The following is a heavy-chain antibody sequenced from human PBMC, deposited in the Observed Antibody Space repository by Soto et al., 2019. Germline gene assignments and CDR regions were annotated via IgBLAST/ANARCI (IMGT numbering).Heavy chain of an antibody. V-gene: IGHV3-23*01. D-gene: IGHD2-2*01. CDR1: GFTFSSYA. CDR3: AKVTGRDCSSTSCRTLDY. CDR2: ISGSGGST. J-gene: IGHJ4*02. Sequence: GRSLRLSCAASGFTFSSYAMSWVRQAPGKGLEWVSAISGSGGSTYYADSVKGRFTISRDNSKNTLYLQMNSLRAEDTAVYYCAKVTGRDCSSTSCRTLDYWGQGTLVTVSS.